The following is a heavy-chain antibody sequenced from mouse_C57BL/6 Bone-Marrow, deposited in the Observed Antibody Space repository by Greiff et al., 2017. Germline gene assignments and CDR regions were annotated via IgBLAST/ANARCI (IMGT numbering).Heavy chain of an antibody. D-gene: IGHD1-1*01. Sequence: QVQLKQSGPELVKPGASVKISCKASGYAFSSSWMNWVKQRPGKGLEWIGRIYPGDGDTNYNGKFKGKATLTADKSSSTAYMQLSSLTSEDSAVYFCARWGLYGSSSWYFDVWGTGTTVTVSS. CDR1: GYAFSSSW. CDR2: IYPGDGDT. J-gene: IGHJ1*03. V-gene: IGHV1-82*01. CDR3: ARWGLYGSSSWYFDV.